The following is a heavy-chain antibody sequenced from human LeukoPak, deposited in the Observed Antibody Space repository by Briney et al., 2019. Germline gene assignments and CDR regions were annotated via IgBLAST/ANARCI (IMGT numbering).Heavy chain of an antibody. J-gene: IGHJ4*02. CDR1: GYTLTELS. V-gene: IGHV1-24*01. CDR2: FDPEDGET. D-gene: IGHD1-26*01. CDR3: ATVLDHSGSYGVLDYFDY. Sequence: ASVKVSCKVSGYTLTELSMHWVRQAPGKGLEWMGGFDPEDGETIYAQKFQGRVTMTEDTSTDTAYMEQSSLRSEDRAVYYCATVLDHSGSYGVLDYFDYWGQGTLVTVSS.